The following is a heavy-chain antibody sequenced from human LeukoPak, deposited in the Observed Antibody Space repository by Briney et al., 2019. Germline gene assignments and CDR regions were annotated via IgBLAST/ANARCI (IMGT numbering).Heavy chain of an antibody. CDR2: IIPIFGTA. Sequence: SSVKVSCKASGGTFSSYAISWVRQAPGQGLEWMGGIIPIFGTANYAQKFQGRVTITTDESTSTAYMELSSLRSEDTDVYYCARASTYYYDSSGYYYEDYWGQGTLVTVSS. J-gene: IGHJ4*02. CDR3: ARASTYYYDSSGYYYEDY. V-gene: IGHV1-69*05. CDR1: GGTFSSYA. D-gene: IGHD3-22*01.